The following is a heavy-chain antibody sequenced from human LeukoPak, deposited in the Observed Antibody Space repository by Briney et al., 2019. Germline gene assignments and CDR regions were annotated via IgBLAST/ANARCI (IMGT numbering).Heavy chain of an antibody. CDR1: GYTFTSYG. V-gene: IGHV1-18*01. CDR3: ARVPRVEVAASYYYMDV. D-gene: IGHD2-15*01. CDR2: ISAYNGNT. Sequence: ASVKVSCKASGYTFTSYGISWVRQAPGQGLEWMGWISAYNGNTNYAQKLQGRVTMTTDTSTSTAYMELRSLRSDGTAVYYCARVPRVEVAASYYYMDVWGKGTTVTVSS. J-gene: IGHJ6*03.